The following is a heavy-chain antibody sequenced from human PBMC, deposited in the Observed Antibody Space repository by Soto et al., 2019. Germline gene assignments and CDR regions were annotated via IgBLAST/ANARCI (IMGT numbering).Heavy chain of an antibody. V-gene: IGHV4-30-4*01. J-gene: IGHJ2*01. D-gene: IGHD2-8*01. CDR3: AREIMPLTNDWYFDL. Sequence: QVQLQESGPGLVKPSETLSLTCTVSGGSISGGVYSWSWIRQPPGKGLEWIGHIFDSGSTYYNPSLKSRLTISVDTSKNQFSLRLSSVTAADTAVYYCAREIMPLTNDWYFDLWGRGTQVTVSS. CDR1: GGSISGGVYS. CDR2: IFDSGST.